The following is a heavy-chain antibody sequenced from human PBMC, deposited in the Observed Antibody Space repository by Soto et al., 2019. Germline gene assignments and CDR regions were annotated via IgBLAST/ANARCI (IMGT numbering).Heavy chain of an antibody. CDR3: ARSILGHEYFQH. CDR2: IYYSGST. CDR1: GGSISSYY. V-gene: IGHV4-59*08. Sequence: QVQLQESGPGLVKPSETLSLTCTVSGGSISSYYWSWIQQPPGKGLEWIGYIYYSGSTNYNPSLKSRVNISVDTSKNQFSLKLSSVTAADTAVYYCARSILGHEYFQHWGQGTLVTVSS. J-gene: IGHJ1*01. D-gene: IGHD2-21*01.